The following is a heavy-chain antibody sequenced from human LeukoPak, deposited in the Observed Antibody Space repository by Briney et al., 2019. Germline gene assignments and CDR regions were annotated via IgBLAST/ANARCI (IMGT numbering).Heavy chain of an antibody. CDR3: ARDALYYYDGSGYYYDSTY. CDR1: GYTFTSYY. Sequence: GASVKVSCKASGYTFTSYYMHWVRQAPGQGLEWMGRIIPILGIANYAQKFQGRVTITADKSTSTAYMELSSPRSEDTAVYYCARDALYYYDGSGYYYDSTYWGQGTLVTVSS. J-gene: IGHJ4*02. CDR2: IIPILGIA. D-gene: IGHD3-22*01. V-gene: IGHV1-69*04.